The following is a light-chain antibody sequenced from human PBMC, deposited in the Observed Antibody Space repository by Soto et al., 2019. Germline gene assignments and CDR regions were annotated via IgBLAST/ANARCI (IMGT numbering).Light chain of an antibody. CDR2: DDS. J-gene: IGLJ2*01. CDR3: QVWDTSSDHVV. V-gene: IGLV3-21*02. Sequence: SYELTQPPSVSVAPGQTARITCGGNNIGSNTVHWYQQRPGQAPVLVVYDDSDRPSGIPERFSGSNSGITATLTISRVEAGDEADYYCQVWDTSSDHVVFGGGTQLTVL. CDR1: NIGSNT.